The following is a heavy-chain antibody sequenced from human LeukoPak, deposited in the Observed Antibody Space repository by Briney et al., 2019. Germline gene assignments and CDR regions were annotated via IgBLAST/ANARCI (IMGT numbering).Heavy chain of an antibody. CDR2: ITTSGGDT. Sequence: PGGSLRLSCAASGFIFSSYAMIWVRQATGKGLEWLSTITTSGGDTYYADSAKGRFTISRDNSKNTLYLQMNSLRVEDTAVYFCTKVVPRHYGGTSPDYWGQGTLVSVSS. V-gene: IGHV3-23*01. CDR1: GFIFSSYA. J-gene: IGHJ4*02. CDR3: TKVVPRHYGGTSPDY. D-gene: IGHD4-23*01.